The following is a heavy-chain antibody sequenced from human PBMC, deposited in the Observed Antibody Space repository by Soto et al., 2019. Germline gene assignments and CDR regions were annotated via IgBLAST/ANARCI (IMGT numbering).Heavy chain of an antibody. D-gene: IGHD1-26*01. Sequence: PGGSLRLSCAASGFTFSSYGMHWVRQAPGKGLEWVAVIWYDGSNKYYADSVKGRFTISRDNSKNTLYLQMNSLRAEDTAVYYCARSALLTVWRVPIVGATEIFDYWGQGTLVTVSS. V-gene: IGHV3-33*01. J-gene: IGHJ4*02. CDR3: ARSALLTVWRVPIVGATEIFDY. CDR1: GFTFSSYG. CDR2: IWYDGSNK.